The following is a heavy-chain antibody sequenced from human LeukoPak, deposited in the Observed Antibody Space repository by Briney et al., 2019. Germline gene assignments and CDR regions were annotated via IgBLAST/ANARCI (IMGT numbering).Heavy chain of an antibody. J-gene: IGHJ4*02. V-gene: IGHV4-31*03. D-gene: IGHD2-15*01. CDR2: ISYSGST. CDR3: AKQAVEGWYLGQFDY. Sequence: PSQTLSLTCTVSGASIGSGGYYWSWIRQHPGKGLEWIGYISYSGSTYYNPSLKSRVTISVDTSKNQFSLKLNSVTAADTAVYYCAKQAVEGWYLGQFDYWGQGTLVTVSS. CDR1: GASIGSGGYY.